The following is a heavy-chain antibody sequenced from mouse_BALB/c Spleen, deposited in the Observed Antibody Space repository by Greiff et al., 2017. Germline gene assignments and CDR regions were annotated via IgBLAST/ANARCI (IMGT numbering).Heavy chain of an antibody. J-gene: IGHJ3*01. CDR3: AREGYWFAY. V-gene: IGHV1-77*01. CDR2: IAPGSGST. CDR1: GFTITDSY. Sequence: VQVVESGAELVKPGASVKLSCTASGFTITDSYMHWVKQRPGQGLEWIGRIAPGSGSTYYNEMFKGKATLTVDTSSSTAYIQLSSQSSEDSAVYFCAREGYWFAYWGQGTLVTVSA. D-gene: IGHD3-2*02.